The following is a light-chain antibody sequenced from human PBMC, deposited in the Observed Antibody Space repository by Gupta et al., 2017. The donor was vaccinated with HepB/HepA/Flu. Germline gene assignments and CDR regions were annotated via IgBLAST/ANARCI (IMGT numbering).Light chain of an antibody. CDR1: QSISSSY. V-gene: IGKV3-20*01. J-gene: IGKJ1*01. CDR3: HQYGTSPWT. Sequence: EIVLTQSPGTRSLSPGERATLSCRASQSISSSYLAWYQQKPGQAPRLLIYGASSRAAGVPDRFSGCGSGRDFSLTISRLEPEDFAVYFCHQYGTSPWTFGQGTKVEI. CDR2: GAS.